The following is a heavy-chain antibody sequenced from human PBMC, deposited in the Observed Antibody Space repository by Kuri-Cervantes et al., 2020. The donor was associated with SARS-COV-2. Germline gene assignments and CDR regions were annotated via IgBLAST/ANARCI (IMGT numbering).Heavy chain of an antibody. V-gene: IGHV3-30-3*01. CDR3: ARVRALCGGDCYSANDAFDI. D-gene: IGHD2-21*02. CDR1: GFTFSSYA. Sequence: GESLKISCAASGFTFSSYAMHWVRQAPGKGLEWVAVISYDGSNKYYADSVKGRFTISRDNSKNTLYLQMNSLRAEGTAVYYCARVRALCGGDCYSANDAFDIWGQGTMVTVSS. J-gene: IGHJ3*02. CDR2: ISYDGSNK.